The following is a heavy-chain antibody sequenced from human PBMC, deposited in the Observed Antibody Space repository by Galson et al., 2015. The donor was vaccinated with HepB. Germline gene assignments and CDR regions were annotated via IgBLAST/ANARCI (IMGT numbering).Heavy chain of an antibody. V-gene: IGHV4-59*01. J-gene: IGHJ4*02. Sequence: ETLSLTCTVSGDSFSTSHWSWLRQPPEEGLEWIGYLYYSRSTNYNPSLKSRVTISLDTSKKYLSLNLRSVTAADTAVYYCAKGAGWYPHWGQGTLVTVSS. CDR1: GDSFSTSH. CDR3: AKGAGWYPH. CDR2: LYYSRST. D-gene: IGHD2-15*01.